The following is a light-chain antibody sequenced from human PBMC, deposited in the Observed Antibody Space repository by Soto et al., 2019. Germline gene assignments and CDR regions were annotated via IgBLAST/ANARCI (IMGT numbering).Light chain of an antibody. V-gene: IGKV3-20*01. CDR1: QSVSSSY. CDR2: GAS. CDR3: QQYGSWPPLT. J-gene: IGKJ4*01. Sequence: EIVVTQSPGTLSLSPGERATLSCRASQSVSSSYLAWYQQKPGQAPRLLLYGASSRATVVPDRFSGSGSGTEFTLTISGLESEDFAMYYCQQYGSWPPLTFGGGTKVEIK.